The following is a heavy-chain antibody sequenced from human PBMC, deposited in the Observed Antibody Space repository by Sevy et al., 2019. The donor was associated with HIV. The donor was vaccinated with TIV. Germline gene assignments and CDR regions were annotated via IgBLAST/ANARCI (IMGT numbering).Heavy chain of an antibody. D-gene: IGHD1-1*01. V-gene: IGHV1-69*13. CDR1: GGTFSSYA. CDR2: IIPIFGTA. Sequence: ASVKVSCKASGGTFSSYAISWVRQALGQGLEWMGGIIPIFGTANYAQKFQGRVTITADESTSTAYMELSSLRSEDTAVYYCARGGTTGTTDYYYGMDVWGQGTTVTVSS. J-gene: IGHJ6*02. CDR3: ARGGTTGTTDYYYGMDV.